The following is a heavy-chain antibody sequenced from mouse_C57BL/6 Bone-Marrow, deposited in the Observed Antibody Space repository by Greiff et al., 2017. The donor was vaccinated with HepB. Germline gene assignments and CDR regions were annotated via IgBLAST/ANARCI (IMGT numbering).Heavy chain of an antibody. D-gene: IGHD1-1*01. Sequence: EVHLVESGGGLVKPGGSLKLSCAASGFTFSDYGMHWVRQAPEKGLEWVAYISSGSSTIYYADTVKGRFTISRDNAKNTLFLQMTSLRSEDTAMYYCARWGTTVVDYAMDYWGQGTSVTVSS. V-gene: IGHV5-17*01. CDR1: GFTFSDYG. J-gene: IGHJ4*01. CDR3: ARWGTTVVDYAMDY. CDR2: ISSGSSTI.